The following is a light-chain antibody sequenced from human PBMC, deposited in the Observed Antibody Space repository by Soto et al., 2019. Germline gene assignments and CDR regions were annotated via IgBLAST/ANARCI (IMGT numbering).Light chain of an antibody. CDR3: ASWDDSLNGHV. CDR2: EVS. CDR1: SSDVGGYNY. Sequence: QCVLTQPASVSGSPGQSITISCTGTSSDVGGYNYVSWYQQHPGKAPKLMIYEVSNRPSGVPDRFSASKSGTSASLAISGLQSEDEADYYCASWDDSLNGHVFGTGTKVTVL. V-gene: IGLV2-14*01. J-gene: IGLJ1*01.